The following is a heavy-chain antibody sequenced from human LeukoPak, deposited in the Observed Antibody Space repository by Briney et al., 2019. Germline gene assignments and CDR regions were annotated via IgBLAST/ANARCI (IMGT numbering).Heavy chain of an antibody. CDR3: ARGGDTAAVNSNWFDP. CDR2: INHSGST. J-gene: IGHJ5*02. V-gene: IGHV4-34*01. D-gene: IGHD3-16*01. CDR1: GGSFSGYY. Sequence: SETLSLTCAVYGGSFSGYYWSWIRQPPGKGLEWIGDINHSGSTNYNPSLKSRVTISVDTSKNQFSLKLSSVTAADTAVYYCARGGDTAAVNSNWFDPWGQGTLVTVSS.